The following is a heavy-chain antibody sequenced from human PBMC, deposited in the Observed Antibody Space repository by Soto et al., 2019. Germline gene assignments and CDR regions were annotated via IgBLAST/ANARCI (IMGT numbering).Heavy chain of an antibody. CDR3: ARKLQQPYYYGMDV. Sequence: ESGGGVVQPGRSLRLSCAASGFTFSSYGMHWVRQAPGKGLEWVAVIWYDGSNKYYADSVKGRFTISRDNSKNTLYLQMNSLRAEDTAVYYCARKLQQPYYYGMDVWGQGTTVTVSS. V-gene: IGHV3-33*01. CDR2: IWYDGSNK. J-gene: IGHJ6*02. D-gene: IGHD6-13*01. CDR1: GFTFSSYG.